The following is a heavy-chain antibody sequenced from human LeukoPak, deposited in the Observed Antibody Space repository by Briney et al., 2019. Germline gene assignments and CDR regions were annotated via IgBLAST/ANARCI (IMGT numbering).Heavy chain of an antibody. CDR1: GFTFSSYG. D-gene: IGHD6-19*01. CDR3: ARDSGGSSGWYWNYYYGMDV. Sequence: PGGSLRLSCVASGFTFSSYGMHWVRQAPGKGLEWVAVIWYDGSNKYYADSVKGRFTISRDNSKNTLYLQMNSLRAEDTAVYYCARDSGGSSGWYWNYYYGMDVWGQGTTVTVSS. V-gene: IGHV3-33*01. J-gene: IGHJ6*02. CDR2: IWYDGSNK.